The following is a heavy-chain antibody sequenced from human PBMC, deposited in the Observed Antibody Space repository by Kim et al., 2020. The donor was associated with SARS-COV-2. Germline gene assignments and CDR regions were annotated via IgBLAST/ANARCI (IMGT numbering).Heavy chain of an antibody. CDR1: GFTFSNYW. D-gene: IGHD3-16*01. CDR3: AWGMVTLDS. V-gene: IGHV3-74*01. CDR2: INSDGSST. Sequence: GGSLRLSCAASGFTFSNYWMHWVLQAPGKGLVWVSRINSDGSSTSYADSVKGRFTISRDNAKNTLYLQMNSLRDEDTAVYYCAWGMVTLDSWGQGTLVTVSS. J-gene: IGHJ4*02.